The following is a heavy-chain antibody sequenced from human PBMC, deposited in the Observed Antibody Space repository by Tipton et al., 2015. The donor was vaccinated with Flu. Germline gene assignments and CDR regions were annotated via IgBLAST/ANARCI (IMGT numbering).Heavy chain of an antibody. Sequence: SLRLSCAASGFTFETYWMNWVRQAPGKGLEWVANINQDGSKIHYVGSVKGRFTISRDNAKNLGYLQMNSLSVEDTAVYYCVRGMHVWGKGTTVTVSS. CDR2: INQDGSKI. CDR3: VRGMHV. J-gene: IGHJ6*03. CDR1: GFTFETYW. V-gene: IGHV3-7*01.